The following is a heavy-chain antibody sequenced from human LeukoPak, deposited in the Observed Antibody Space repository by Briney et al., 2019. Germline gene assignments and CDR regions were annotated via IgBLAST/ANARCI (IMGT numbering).Heavy chain of an antibody. CDR2: INSDESST. D-gene: IGHD3/OR15-3a*01. CDR3: TRDWTARSNAFDI. CDR1: GFTFSSHY. V-gene: IGHV3-74*01. J-gene: IGHJ3*02. Sequence: GGSLRLSCAASGFTFSSHYMHWVRQAPGKGLMWVSRINSDESSTIYADSVKGRFTISRDNAKNTLFLQMNSLRAEDTAVYYCTRDWTARSNAFDIWGQGTMVTVSS.